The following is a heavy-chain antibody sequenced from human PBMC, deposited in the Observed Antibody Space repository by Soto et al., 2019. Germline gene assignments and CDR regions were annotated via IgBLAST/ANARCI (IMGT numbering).Heavy chain of an antibody. J-gene: IGHJ4*02. Sequence: SETLSLTCAVSGGSISSGGYSWSWIRQPPGKGLEWIGYIYHSGSTYYNPSLKSRVTISVDRSKNQFSLKLSSVTAADTAVYYCARAPRTTVTNRGGFDYWGQGTLVTVSS. CDR3: ARAPRTTVTNRGGFDY. CDR2: IYHSGST. CDR1: GGSISSGGYS. V-gene: IGHV4-30-2*01. D-gene: IGHD4-17*01.